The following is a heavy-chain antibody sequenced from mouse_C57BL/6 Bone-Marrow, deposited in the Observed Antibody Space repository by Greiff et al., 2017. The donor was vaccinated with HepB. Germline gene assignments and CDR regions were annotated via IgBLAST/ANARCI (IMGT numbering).Heavy chain of an antibody. CDR1: GFTFSSYG. D-gene: IGHD1-1*01. Sequence: EVQLVESGGDLVKPGGSLKLSCAASGFTFSSYGMSWVRQTPDKRLEWVATISSGGSYTYYPDSVKGRFTISRDNAKNTLYLQMSSLKSEDTAMYYCARYYHGSSWGYFDVWGTGTTVTVSS. CDR3: ARYYHGSSWGYFDV. J-gene: IGHJ1*03. V-gene: IGHV5-6*01. CDR2: ISSGGSYT.